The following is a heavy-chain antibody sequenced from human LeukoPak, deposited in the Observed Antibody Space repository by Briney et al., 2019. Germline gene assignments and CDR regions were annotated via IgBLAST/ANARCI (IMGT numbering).Heavy chain of an antibody. Sequence: ASVKVSCKASGYTFTGYDITWVRQAPGQGLEWMGWMNPNSGNIGYAQKFQGRVTMTRNTSISTAYMELSSLRSDDTAVYYCARGPYYNFLTGYYPADYRGQGTLVTVSS. J-gene: IGHJ4*02. D-gene: IGHD3-9*01. CDR2: MNPNSGNI. V-gene: IGHV1-8*01. CDR1: GYTFTGYD. CDR3: ARGPYYNFLTGYYPADY.